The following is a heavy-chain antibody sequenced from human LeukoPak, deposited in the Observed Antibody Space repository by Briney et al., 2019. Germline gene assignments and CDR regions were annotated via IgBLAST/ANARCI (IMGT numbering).Heavy chain of an antibody. CDR2: IYYSGST. V-gene: IGHV4-39*07. D-gene: IGHD3-22*01. CDR3: ARDRYYDSSDAFDI. Sequence: SETLSLTCTVSGGSISSSSYYWGWIRQPPGKGLEWIGSIYYSGSTYYNPSLKSRVTMSVDTSKNQFSLKLSSVTAADTAVYYCARDRYYDSSDAFDIWGQGTMVTVSS. J-gene: IGHJ3*02. CDR1: GGSISSSSYY.